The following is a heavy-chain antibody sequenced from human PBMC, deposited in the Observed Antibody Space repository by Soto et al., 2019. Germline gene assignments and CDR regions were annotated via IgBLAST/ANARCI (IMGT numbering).Heavy chain of an antibody. Sequence: EVQVVESGGDLVQPGGSLRLSCAASGFRFSDYWMHWVRQVPGKGLVWVSRVTSDARDTIYADSVMGRFTVSRDNAKNTMFLQMNSLRIDDTAMYYCARGAVDHAFDIWGQGTMVTVSS. CDR3: ARGAVDHAFDI. CDR2: VTSDARDT. J-gene: IGHJ3*02. D-gene: IGHD3-9*01. CDR1: GFRFSDYW. V-gene: IGHV3-74*01.